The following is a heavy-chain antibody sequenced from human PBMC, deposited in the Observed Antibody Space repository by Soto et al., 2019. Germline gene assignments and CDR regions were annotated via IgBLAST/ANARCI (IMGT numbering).Heavy chain of an antibody. CDR1: GGSLSSSSW. CDR3: VNHGGVPYYHDF. D-gene: IGHD2-8*01. J-gene: IGHJ4*02. Sequence: SETLSLTCAVSGGSLSSSSWWSWVRQPPGKTLEWLGEIFYSGSTKYNPCLNSRVTISADQSKNDFSLRLSSVTAADTAVYYCVNHGGVPYYHDFWGQGMLVTVSS. V-gene: IGHV4-4*02. CDR2: IFYSGST.